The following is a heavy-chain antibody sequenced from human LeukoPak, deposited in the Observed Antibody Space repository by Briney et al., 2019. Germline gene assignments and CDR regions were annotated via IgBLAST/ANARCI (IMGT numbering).Heavy chain of an antibody. CDR1: GFTFSSYG. CDR3: AKDSRAPDSSGYYLLY. J-gene: IGHJ4*02. Sequence: GGSLRLSCAASGFTFSSYGMHWVRQAPGKGLEWVAFIRYDGSNKYYADSVKGRFTISRDNSKNTLYLQMNSLRAEDTAVYYCAKDSRAPDSSGYYLLYWGQGTLVTVSS. CDR2: IRYDGSNK. D-gene: IGHD3-22*01. V-gene: IGHV3-30*02.